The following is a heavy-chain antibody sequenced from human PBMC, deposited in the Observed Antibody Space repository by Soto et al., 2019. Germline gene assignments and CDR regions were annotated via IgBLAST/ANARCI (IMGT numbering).Heavy chain of an antibody. D-gene: IGHD1-1*01. CDR2: ISSSSSYI. J-gene: IGHJ6*02. Sequence: EVQLVESGGGLVKPGGSLRLSCAASGFTFSSYGMNWVRQAPGKGLEWVSSISSSSSYIYYADSVKGRFTISRDNAKNSLYLQMNSLRAEDTAVYYCARGAGTAKGRAYYYYGMDVWGQGTTVTVSS. V-gene: IGHV3-21*01. CDR3: ARGAGTAKGRAYYYYGMDV. CDR1: GFTFSSYG.